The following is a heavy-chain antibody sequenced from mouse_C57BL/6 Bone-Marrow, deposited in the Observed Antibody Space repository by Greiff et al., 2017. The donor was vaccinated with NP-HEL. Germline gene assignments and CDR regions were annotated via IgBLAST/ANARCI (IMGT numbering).Heavy chain of an antibody. CDR2: ISDGGSYT. CDR3: ARDWDY. V-gene: IGHV5-4*01. Sequence: EVKLMESGGGLVKPGGSLKLSCAASGFTFSSYAMSWVRQTPEKRLEWVATISDGGSYTYYPDNVKGRFTISRDNAKNNLYLQMSHLKSEDTAMYYCARDWDYWGQGTSVTVSS. CDR1: GFTFSSYA. J-gene: IGHJ4*01.